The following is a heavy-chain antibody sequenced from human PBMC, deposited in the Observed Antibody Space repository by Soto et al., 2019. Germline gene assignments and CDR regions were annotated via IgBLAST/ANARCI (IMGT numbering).Heavy chain of an antibody. CDR3: EREAVSGRTGFDY. CDR1: GYTFTSYG. CDR2: VNAYNGNT. V-gene: IGHV1-18*01. Sequence: QVQLVQSGAEVKKPGASVKVSCKASGYTFTSYGISWVRQAPGQGLEWMGWVNAYNGNTNYAQKFQGRVTMTTDTSTSKAYMELRSLRSEDTAVYYCEREAVSGRTGFDYWGQGTLVTVSS. D-gene: IGHD6-19*01. J-gene: IGHJ4*02.